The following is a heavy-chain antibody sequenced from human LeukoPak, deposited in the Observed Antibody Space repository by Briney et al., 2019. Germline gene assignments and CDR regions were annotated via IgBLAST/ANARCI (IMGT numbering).Heavy chain of an antibody. CDR2: VYIGGSP. Sequence: PSETLSLTCTVSGDSMSIFHWTWVRQPAGQGLEWIGRVYIGGSPNYNPSLKSRVAMSLDTSKNQFSLKLASVTAADTAIYYCARDNPARDYYYGTDVWGQGTTVTVSS. CDR3: ARDNPARDYYYGTDV. V-gene: IGHV4-4*07. J-gene: IGHJ6*02. CDR1: GDSMSIFH.